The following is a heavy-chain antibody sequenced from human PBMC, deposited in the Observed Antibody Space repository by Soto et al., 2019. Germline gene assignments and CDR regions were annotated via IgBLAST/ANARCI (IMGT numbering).Heavy chain of an antibody. Sequence: SETLSLTCTVSGGSISSYYWSWIRQPPGKGLEWIGYIYYSGSTNYNPSLKSRVTISVDTSKNQFSLKLSSVTAADTAVYYCARGTDYYDSSGYSWYFDYWGQGTLVTAPQ. CDR3: ARGTDYYDSSGYSWYFDY. CDR1: GGSISSYY. V-gene: IGHV4-59*01. J-gene: IGHJ4*02. CDR2: IYYSGST. D-gene: IGHD3-22*01.